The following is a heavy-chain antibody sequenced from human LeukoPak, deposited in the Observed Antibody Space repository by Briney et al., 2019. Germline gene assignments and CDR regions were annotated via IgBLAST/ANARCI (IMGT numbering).Heavy chain of an antibody. J-gene: IGHJ6*02. Sequence: GRSLRLSCAASGFTFSNCGMHWVRQAPGKGLEWVAIISFDGGNKYYADSVKGRFTISRDNSKNTMYLQMNSLRGEDTAVYYCAKAAYDFWSGYSSGSMDVWGQGTTVTVS. CDR2: ISFDGGNK. V-gene: IGHV3-30*18. D-gene: IGHD3-3*01. CDR3: AKAAYDFWSGYSSGSMDV. CDR1: GFTFSNCG.